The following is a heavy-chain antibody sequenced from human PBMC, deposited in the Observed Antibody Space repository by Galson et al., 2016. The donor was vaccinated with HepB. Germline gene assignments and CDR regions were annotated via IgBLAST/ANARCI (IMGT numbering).Heavy chain of an antibody. V-gene: IGHV4-34*01. CDR2: INYDGDT. CDR1: GASFSGYY. J-gene: IGHJ4*02. D-gene: IGHD3-22*01. Sequence: SETLSLTCGVSGASFSGYYWSWVRQPPGKGLEWIGEINYDGDTNNNPSLKSQVTISVDTAKNQFSLKLSSVTAADTAVYYGARPGYYYDGGGYFTYWGQGTLVTVSS. CDR3: ARPGYYYDGGGYFTY.